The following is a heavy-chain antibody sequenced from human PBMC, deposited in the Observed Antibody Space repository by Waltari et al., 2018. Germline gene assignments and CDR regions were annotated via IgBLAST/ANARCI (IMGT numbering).Heavy chain of an antibody. CDR2: IYYSGST. Sequence: QLQLQESGPGLVKPSETLSLTCTVSGGSISSSSYYWGWIRQPPGKGLEWIGSIYYSGSTYYNPSLKSRVTISVDTSKNQFSLKLSSVTAADTAVYYFAREGFSGYDSIYWGQGTLVTVSS. D-gene: IGHD5-12*01. CDR1: GGSISSSSYY. CDR3: AREGFSGYDSIY. V-gene: IGHV4-39*07. J-gene: IGHJ4*02.